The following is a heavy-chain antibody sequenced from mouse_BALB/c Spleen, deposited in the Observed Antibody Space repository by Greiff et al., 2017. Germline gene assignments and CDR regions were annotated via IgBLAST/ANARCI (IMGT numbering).Heavy chain of an antibody. J-gene: IGHJ2*01. V-gene: IGHV1S137*01. CDR2: ISTYYGDA. CDR1: GYTFTDYA. CDR3: AREGTMITTGLFDY. D-gene: IGHD2-4*01. Sequence: QVQLQQSGAELVRPGVSVKISCKGSGYTFTDYAMHWVKQSHAKSLEWIGVISTYYGDASYNQKFKGKATMTVDKSSSTAYMELARLTSEDTAIYYCAREGTMITTGLFDYWGQGTTLTVSS.